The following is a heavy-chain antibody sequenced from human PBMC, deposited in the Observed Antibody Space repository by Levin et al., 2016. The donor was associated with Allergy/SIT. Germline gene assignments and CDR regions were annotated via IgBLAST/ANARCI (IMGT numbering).Heavy chain of an antibody. CDR3: ARLGSGSWADY. J-gene: IGHJ4*02. V-gene: IGHV4-39*01. Sequence: WIRQPPGKGLEWIGSIYYSGSTYYNPSLKSRVTISVDTSKNQFSLKLSSVTAADTAVYYCARLGSGSWADYWGQGTLVTVSS. D-gene: IGHD3-10*01. CDR2: IYYSGST.